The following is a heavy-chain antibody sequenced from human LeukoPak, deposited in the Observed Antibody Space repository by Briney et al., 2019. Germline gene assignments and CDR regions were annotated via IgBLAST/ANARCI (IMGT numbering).Heavy chain of an antibody. D-gene: IGHD6-6*01. CDR2: ISGSGGST. J-gene: IGHJ4*02. Sequence: QPGRSLRLSCATSGFTFSHYGMHWVRQAPGKGLEWVSAISGSGGSTYYADSVKGRFTISRDNSKNTLYLQMNSLRAEDTAVYYCAVSSIAARPGYWGQGTLVTVSS. CDR1: GFTFSHYG. V-gene: IGHV3-23*01. CDR3: AVSSIAARPGY.